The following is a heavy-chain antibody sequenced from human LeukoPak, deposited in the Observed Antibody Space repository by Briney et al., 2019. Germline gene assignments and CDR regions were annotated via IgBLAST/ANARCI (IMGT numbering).Heavy chain of an antibody. CDR2: VNTVSSYI. CDR3: ARLRRNSDSSGYFYYYDY. Sequence: GGSLRLSCAASGFSFSSYSFNWVRQAPGKGLEWVSSVNTVSSYIYYADSVKGRFTISRDNAKNSVYLQMDSLRAEDTAVYYCARLRRNSDSSGYFYYYDYWGQGALVSVCS. CDR1: GFSFSSYS. D-gene: IGHD3-22*01. J-gene: IGHJ4*02. V-gene: IGHV3-21*01.